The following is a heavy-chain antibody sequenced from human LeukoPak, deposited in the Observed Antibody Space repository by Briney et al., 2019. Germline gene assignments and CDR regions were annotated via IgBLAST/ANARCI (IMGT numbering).Heavy chain of an antibody. V-gene: IGHV3-53*01. CDR2: IYSDNT. CDR1: GFTVSSNS. D-gene: IGHD3-16*01. J-gene: IGHJ3*01. Sequence: PGGSLRLSCTVSGFTVSSNSMSWVRQAPGKGLEWVSFIYSDNTHYSDSVKGRFTISRDNSKNTLYLQMNSLRAEDTAIYYCAKVRKGVGAFDLWGQGTMVTVSS. CDR3: AKVRKGVGAFDL.